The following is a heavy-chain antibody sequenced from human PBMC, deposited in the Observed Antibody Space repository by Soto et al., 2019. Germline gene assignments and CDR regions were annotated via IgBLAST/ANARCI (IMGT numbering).Heavy chain of an antibody. J-gene: IGHJ4*02. V-gene: IGHV4-34*01. CDR1: GGSFIGYY. CDR3: ARGRSKSGYSYGDSAVTRPFDY. Sequence: PSETLSLTCAVYGGSFIGYYWSWILQPPGKGLEWIGEINHSGSTNYNPSLKSRVTISVDTSKNQFSLKLSSVTAADTAVYYCARGRSKSGYSYGDSAVTRPFDYWGQGTLVTVSS. D-gene: IGHD5-18*01. CDR2: INHSGST.